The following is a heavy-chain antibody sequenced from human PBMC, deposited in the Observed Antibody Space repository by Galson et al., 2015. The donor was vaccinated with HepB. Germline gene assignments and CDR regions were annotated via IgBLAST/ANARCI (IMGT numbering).Heavy chain of an antibody. CDR2: INTNTGNP. V-gene: IGHV7-4-1*02. D-gene: IGHD6-13*01. CDR1: GYTFTSYA. J-gene: IGHJ4*02. CDR3: ARSPQNSSSWYWGYRWDLRADFDY. Sequence: SVKVSCKASGYTFTSYAMNWVRQAPGQGLEWMGWINTNTGNPTYAQGFTGRFVFSLDTSVSTAYLQISSLKAEDTAVYYCARSPQNSSSWYWGYRWDLRADFDYWGQGTLVTVSS.